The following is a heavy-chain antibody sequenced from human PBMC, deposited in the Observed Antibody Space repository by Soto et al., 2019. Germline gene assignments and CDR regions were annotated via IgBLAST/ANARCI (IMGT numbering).Heavy chain of an antibody. CDR2: IYYSGST. J-gene: IGHJ3*02. CDR3: ARRSLDYGDYDAFDI. V-gene: IGHV4-59*01. Sequence: PSETLSLTCTVSGGSISSYYWSWIRQPPGKGLEWIGYIYYSGSTNYNPSLKSRVTISVDTSKNQFSLKLSSVTAADTAVYYCARRSLDYGDYDAFDIWGQGTMVTVSS. CDR1: GGSISSYY. D-gene: IGHD4-17*01.